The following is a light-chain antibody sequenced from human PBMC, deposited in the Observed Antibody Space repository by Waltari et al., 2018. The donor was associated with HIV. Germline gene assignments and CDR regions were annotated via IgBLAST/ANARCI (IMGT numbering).Light chain of an antibody. Sequence: QFALTQPASVSGSPGQSITISCSGTRSDIGYYNYVSWSQQHPGKAPKLMIYEVSNRPSGISNRFSGSKSGNTASLTISALQAEDEADYFCSSVANSVTLSVLFGGGTKLTVL. CDR3: SSVANSVTLSVL. CDR1: RSDIGYYNY. J-gene: IGLJ3*02. V-gene: IGLV2-14*01. CDR2: EVS.